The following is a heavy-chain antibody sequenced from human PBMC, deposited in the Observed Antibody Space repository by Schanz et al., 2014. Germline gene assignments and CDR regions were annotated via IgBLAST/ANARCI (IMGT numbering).Heavy chain of an antibody. J-gene: IGHJ4*02. Sequence: QGQLVQSGPEVKEPGASVKVSCEASRYTFTSYGISWVRQAPGQGLEWMGWISPYNGNTNYAQKFQGRVTITADKSTFTAYMDVSSLRSEDTAVYYCASSGAGYSSSWDFDYWGQGTLVTVSS. CDR2: ISPYNGNT. CDR3: ASSGAGYSSSWDFDY. V-gene: IGHV1-18*01. D-gene: IGHD6-13*01. CDR1: RYTFTSYG.